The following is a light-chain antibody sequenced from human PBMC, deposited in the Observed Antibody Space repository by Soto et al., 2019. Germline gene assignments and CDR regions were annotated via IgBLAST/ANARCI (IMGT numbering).Light chain of an antibody. CDR3: QQYGSSPT. CDR1: QSVSSSY. J-gene: IGKJ4*01. Sequence: EIVLTQSPGTLSLSPGERATLSCRASQSVSSSYLAWYQQKPGQAPRLLIYGASSRATGIPDRFSGSGSGTDFPLTISRLEPEDFAVYYCQQYGSSPTFGGGTKVESK. CDR2: GAS. V-gene: IGKV3-20*01.